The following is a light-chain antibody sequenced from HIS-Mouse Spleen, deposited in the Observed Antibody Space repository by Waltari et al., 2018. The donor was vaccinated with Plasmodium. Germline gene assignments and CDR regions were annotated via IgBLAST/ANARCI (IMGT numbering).Light chain of an antibody. CDR3: QQFNSYPLP. J-gene: IGKJ4*01. Sequence: AIQLTQSPSSLSASVGARVTITCRARQGISSALAWYQQKPGKAPKLLTYDASSLESGVPSRFRGSGFGTEFTLTISRLQAEGFATYYCQQFNSYPLPFGGGTKVEIK. CDR1: QGISSA. V-gene: IGKV1-13*02. CDR2: DAS.